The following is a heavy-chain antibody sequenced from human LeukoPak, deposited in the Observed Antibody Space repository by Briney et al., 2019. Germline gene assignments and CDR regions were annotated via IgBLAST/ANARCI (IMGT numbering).Heavy chain of an antibody. Sequence: GGSLRLSCAASGFTFSVYWMTWVRQAPGKGLEWVANIKQDGSEKYCVDSLKGRFTISRDNAKNSLYLQMNSLRAEDTAVYYCARDLSGVTGYTYGRGIDYWGQGTLVTVSS. CDR2: IKQDGSEK. CDR1: GFTFSVYW. J-gene: IGHJ4*02. CDR3: ARDLSGVTGYTYGRGIDY. D-gene: IGHD5-18*01. V-gene: IGHV3-7*01.